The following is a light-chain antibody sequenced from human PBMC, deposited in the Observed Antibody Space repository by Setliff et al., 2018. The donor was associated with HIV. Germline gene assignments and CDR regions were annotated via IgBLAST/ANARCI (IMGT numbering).Light chain of an antibody. CDR1: SSVVGASNS. V-gene: IGLV2-11*01. J-gene: IGLJ1*01. CDR3: CSYAGSYTSLYV. Sequence: QSALTQPRSVSGSPGQSVTISCTGTSSVVGASNSVSWYHHHPGKAPKVIIYDVSDRPSGVPDRFSGSKSGNTASLTISGLQAEDEADYYCCSYAGSYTSLYVFGTGTKVTVL. CDR2: DVS.